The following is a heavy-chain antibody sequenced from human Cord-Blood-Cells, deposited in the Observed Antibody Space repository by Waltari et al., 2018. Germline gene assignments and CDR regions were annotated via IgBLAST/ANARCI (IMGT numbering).Heavy chain of an antibody. V-gene: IGHV4-34*01. CDR1: GGSFSGYY. CDR3: VVRDGYSRDY. D-gene: IGHD1-1*01. Sequence: QVQLQQWGAGLLKPSETLSLTCAVYGGSFSGYYWCWIRQPPGKGLEWIGEINHSGSTNYNPSLKSRVTISVDTSKNQFSLKLSSVTAADTAVYYCVVRDGYSRDYWGQGTLVTVSS. J-gene: IGHJ4*02. CDR2: INHSGST.